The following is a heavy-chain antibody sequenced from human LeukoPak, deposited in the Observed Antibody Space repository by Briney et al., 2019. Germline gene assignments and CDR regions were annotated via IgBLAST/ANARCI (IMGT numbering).Heavy chain of an antibody. J-gene: IGHJ4*02. D-gene: IGHD3-16*01. CDR2: ISHDGFI. Sequence: GGSLRLSCETAGFTFSSYVMHWVRRTPGKGLVWVSRISHDGFISYADSVKGRFTISRDNSKNTLYLQMNSLRAEDTAVYYCARDQGGGFDYWGQGTLVTVSS. CDR1: GFTFSSYV. V-gene: IGHV3-74*01. CDR3: ARDQGGGFDY.